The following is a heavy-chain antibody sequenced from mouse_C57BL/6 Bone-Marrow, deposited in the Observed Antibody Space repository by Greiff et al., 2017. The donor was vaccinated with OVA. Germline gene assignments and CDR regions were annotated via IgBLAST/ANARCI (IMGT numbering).Heavy chain of an antibody. Sequence: QVTLKESGPGILQSSQTLSLTCSFSGFSLSTSGMGVSWIRQPSGKGLEWLAHIYWDDDKRYNPSLKRRPTISKDTSRNQVFLKITSVDTADTATYYCARSLSYYYGSSYNWYFDVWGTGTTVTVSS. J-gene: IGHJ1*03. CDR1: GFSLSTSGMG. D-gene: IGHD1-1*01. V-gene: IGHV8-12*01. CDR2: IYWDDDK. CDR3: ARSLSYYYGSSYNWYFDV.